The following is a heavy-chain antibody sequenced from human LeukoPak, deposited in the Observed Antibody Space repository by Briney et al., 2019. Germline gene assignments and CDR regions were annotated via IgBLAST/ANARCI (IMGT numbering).Heavy chain of an antibody. CDR1: GFTFSSYA. Sequence: PGGSLRLSCAASGFTFSSYAMHWVRQAPGKGLEWVAVISYDGSNKYYADSVKGRFTISRDNSKNTLYLQMNSLRAEDTAVYYCARVWEPYSTPGYFDYWGQGTLVTVSS. CDR2: ISYDGSNK. CDR3: ARVWEPYSTPGYFDY. J-gene: IGHJ4*02. D-gene: IGHD1-26*01. V-gene: IGHV3-30*04.